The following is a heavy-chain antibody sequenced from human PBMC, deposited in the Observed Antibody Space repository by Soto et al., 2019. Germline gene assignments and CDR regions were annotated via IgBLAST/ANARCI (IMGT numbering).Heavy chain of an antibody. D-gene: IGHD3-22*01. CDR3: AKATGDYYDASGADY. J-gene: IGHJ4*02. CDR2: ISSSSGYI. CDR1: GFTFSSYS. Sequence: EVQLVESGGGLVKPGGSLRLSCTASGFTFSSYSMNWVRQAPGKGLEWVSSISSSSGYIYYADSVKGRFTISRDNAKNSLYLRMNSRRAEDTAVYYCAKATGDYYDASGADYWGQGTLVTVSS. V-gene: IGHV3-21*01.